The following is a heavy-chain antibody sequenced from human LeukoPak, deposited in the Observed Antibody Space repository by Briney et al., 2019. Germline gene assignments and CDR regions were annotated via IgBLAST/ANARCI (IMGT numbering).Heavy chain of an antibody. Sequence: ASVKVSCKASGYIFTKYYMHWLRQAPGQGLEWMGIINPSGGGATYAQKFQGRVTMTGDTSTNTAYMELSGLRSEDTAIYYCARDRELRITLGGAAWFDPWGQGTLVTVSS. V-gene: IGHV1-46*01. CDR2: INPSGGGA. CDR1: GYIFTKYY. J-gene: IGHJ5*02. CDR3: ARDRELRITLGGAAWFDP. D-gene: IGHD3-16*01.